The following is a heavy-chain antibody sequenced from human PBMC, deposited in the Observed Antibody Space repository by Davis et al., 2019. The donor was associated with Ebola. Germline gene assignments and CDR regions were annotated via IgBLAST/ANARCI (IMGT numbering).Heavy chain of an antibody. V-gene: IGHV3-66*01. J-gene: IGHJ6*02. CDR2: IYSGGST. Sequence: GGSLRLSCAASGFTVSSNYMSWVRQAPGKGLEWVSVIYSGGSTYYADSVKGRFTISRDNSKNTLYLQMNSLRAEDTAVYYCARDWAAGTDRYYYYGMDVWGQGTTVTVSS. D-gene: IGHD6-13*01. CDR3: ARDWAAGTDRYYYYGMDV. CDR1: GFTVSSNY.